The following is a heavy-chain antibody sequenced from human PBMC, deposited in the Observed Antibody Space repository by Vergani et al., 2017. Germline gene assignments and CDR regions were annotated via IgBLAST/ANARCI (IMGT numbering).Heavy chain of an antibody. Sequence: EVQLVESGGGLVQPGGSLRLSCAASGFTFSSYWMSWVRQAPGKGLEWVANIKQDGSEKYYVDSVKGRFTISRDNAKNSLYLQLNSLRAEHTAVYYCAKDPFGLIWSQYYYVGMDVGGRGPTVTVPP. V-gene: IGHV3-7*03. J-gene: IGHJ6*01. D-gene: IGHD2-8*01. CDR2: IKQDGSEK. CDR3: AKDPFGLIWSQYYYVGMDV. CDR1: GFTFSSYW.